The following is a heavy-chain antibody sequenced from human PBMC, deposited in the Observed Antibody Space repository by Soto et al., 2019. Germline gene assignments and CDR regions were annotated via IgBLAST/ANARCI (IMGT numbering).Heavy chain of an antibody. CDR3: MNRPRA. D-gene: IGHD6-6*01. CDR1: GFPVGNTY. CDR2: IYSVGTT. Sequence: EVQLVESGGGLVQPGGSLRLSCVASGFPVGNTYMSWVRQAPGKGLEWVSLIYSVGTTHYADSVRGRFTISRDSSKNTLYLEMKSLRREDTAIYYCMNRPRAWGQGTLVTVSS. V-gene: IGHV3-66*01. J-gene: IGHJ5*02.